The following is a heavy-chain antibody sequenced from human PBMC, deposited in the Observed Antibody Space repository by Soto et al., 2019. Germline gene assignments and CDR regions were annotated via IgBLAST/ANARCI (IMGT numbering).Heavy chain of an antibody. J-gene: IGHJ3*02. D-gene: IGHD2-15*01. V-gene: IGHV3-30-3*01. Sequence: GGSLRLSCAASGFTFSSYAMHWVRQAPGKGLEWVAVISYDGSNKYYADSVKGRFTISRDNSKNTLYLQMNSLRAEDTAVYYCARDGFVYCSGGSCSPMDAFDIWGQGTMVTVSS. CDR2: ISYDGSNK. CDR1: GFTFSSYA. CDR3: ARDGFVYCSGGSCSPMDAFDI.